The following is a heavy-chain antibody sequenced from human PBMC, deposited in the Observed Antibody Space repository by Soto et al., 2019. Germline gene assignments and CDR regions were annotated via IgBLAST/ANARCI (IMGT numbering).Heavy chain of an antibody. CDR3: ARRHYYLDY. Sequence: EVQVVESGGGLVKPGGSLRLSCAASGFTFSSYSMNWVRQAPGNGLEWVTSITSSGSYIYYADSVKGRFTISRDNAKNSLDMQMNSLRAEDTAVYYCARRHYYLDYWGQGILVTGSS. V-gene: IGHV3-21*01. J-gene: IGHJ4*02. CDR2: ITSSGSYI. CDR1: GFTFSSYS.